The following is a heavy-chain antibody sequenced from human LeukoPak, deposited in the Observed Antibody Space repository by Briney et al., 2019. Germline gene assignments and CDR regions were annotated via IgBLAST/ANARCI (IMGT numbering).Heavy chain of an antibody. CDR3: ARILATPDTIEYCSGGSCYFDY. Sequence: GGSLRLSCAASGFTFSSYAMSWVRQAPGKRLEWVSVIYSGGSTYYADSVKGRFTISRDNSKNTLYLQMNSLRAEDTAVYYCARILATPDTIEYCSGGSCYFDYWGQGTLVTVSS. J-gene: IGHJ4*02. V-gene: IGHV3-53*01. D-gene: IGHD2-15*01. CDR1: GFTFSSYA. CDR2: IYSGGST.